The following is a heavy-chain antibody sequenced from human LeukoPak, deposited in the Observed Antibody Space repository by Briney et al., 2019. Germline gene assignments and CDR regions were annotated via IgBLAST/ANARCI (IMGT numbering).Heavy chain of an antibody. CDR3: ARGRSLRGSGVSWFDP. CDR2: MNPNSGNT. V-gene: IGHV1-8*01. D-gene: IGHD2-15*01. Sequence: ASVKVSFQASGYPFTSYDINWVRPAPGQRLGWMGWMNPNSGNTGYAQKFQGRVTITRNTSISTAYMELSSLRSEDTAVYYCARGRSLRGSGVSWFDPWGQGTLVTVSS. CDR1: GYPFTSYD. J-gene: IGHJ5*02.